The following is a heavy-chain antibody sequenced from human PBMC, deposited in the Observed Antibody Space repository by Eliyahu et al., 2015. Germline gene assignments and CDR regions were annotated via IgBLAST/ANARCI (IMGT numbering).Heavy chain of an antibody. V-gene: IGHV4-4*09. CDR2: IYTSGST. CDR1: GGSISSYY. J-gene: IGHJ4*02. D-gene: IGHD2-21*01. Sequence: QVQLQESGPGLVKPSXTLSLTCTXSGGSISSYYWSWIRQPPGKGLEWIGYIYTSGSTDYNPSLKSRVTISVDTSKNQFSLRLSSVTAADTAVYYCARRSDWFDYWGQGTLVTVSS. CDR3: ARRSDWFDY.